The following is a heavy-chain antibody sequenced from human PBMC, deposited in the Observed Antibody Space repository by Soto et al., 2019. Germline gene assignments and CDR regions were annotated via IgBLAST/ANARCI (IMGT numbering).Heavy chain of an antibody. V-gene: IGHV2-26*01. J-gene: IGHJ6*02. CDR1: GFSLSNARMG. CDR2: IFSNDEK. CDR3: ARIRGIAAAGSMDV. Sequence: SGPTLVNPTETLTLTCTVSGFSLSNARMGVSWIRQPPGKALEWLAHIFSNDEKSYSTSLKSRLTISKDTSKSQVVLTMTNMDPVDTATYYCARIRGIAAAGSMDVWGQGTTVTVSS. D-gene: IGHD6-13*01.